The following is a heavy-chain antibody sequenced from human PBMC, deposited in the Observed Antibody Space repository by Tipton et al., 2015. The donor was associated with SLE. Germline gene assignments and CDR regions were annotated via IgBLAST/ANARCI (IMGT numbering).Heavy chain of an antibody. Sequence: QSGAEVKKPGASVKVSCKASGYTFTSYGISWVRQAPGQGLEWMGWISAYNGNTNYAQRLQGRVTMTRNTSISTAYMELSSLRSEDTAVYYCARVVGLDDAFDIWGQGTMVTVSS. V-gene: IGHV1-18*01. CDR1: GYTFTSYG. J-gene: IGHJ3*02. CDR3: ARVVGLDDAFDI. CDR2: ISAYNGNT. D-gene: IGHD3-3*01.